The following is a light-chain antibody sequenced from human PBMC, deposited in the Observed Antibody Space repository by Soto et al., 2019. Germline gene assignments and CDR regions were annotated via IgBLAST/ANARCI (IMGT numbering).Light chain of an antibody. Sequence: SYELTQPPSVSVSPGQTASITCSGDKLGDKYACWYQQKPGQSPVLVIYQDNKRPSGIPERFSGSNSGNTATLTISGTQAMDEADCNCQAWDSTAPVVFGGGTKLTVL. V-gene: IGLV3-1*01. CDR1: KLGDKY. CDR3: QAWDSTAPVV. CDR2: QDN. J-gene: IGLJ2*01.